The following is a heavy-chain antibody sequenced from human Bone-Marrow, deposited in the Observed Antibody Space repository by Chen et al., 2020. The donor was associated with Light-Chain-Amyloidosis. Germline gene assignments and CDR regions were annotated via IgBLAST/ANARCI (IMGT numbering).Heavy chain of an antibody. D-gene: IGHD1-26*01. J-gene: IGHJ4*02. V-gene: IGHV3-23*01. Sequence: EVQRLESGGGLVQPGGSLRLYCAASGFTFSSYAMSWVRQDPWKGLEWVSAISGSGGSTYYADSVKGRFTISRDNSKNTLYLQMNSLRAEDTAVYYCAKEGSIVGAPSDYWGQGTLVTVSS. CDR2: ISGSGGST. CDR3: AKEGSIVGAPSDY. CDR1: GFTFSSYA.